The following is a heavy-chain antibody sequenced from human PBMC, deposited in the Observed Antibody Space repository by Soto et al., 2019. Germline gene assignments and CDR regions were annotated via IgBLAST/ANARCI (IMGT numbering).Heavy chain of an antibody. J-gene: IGHJ5*02. D-gene: IGHD2-15*01. CDR3: SSHSPEDMRRT. V-gene: IGHV3-73*02. Sequence: EVQLVESGGGLVQPGGSLKLSCTASGFTFSDSPMHWVRQASGKGLEWVGRIRSKADSYATAYGASVKGRFTISRDDSKTTASLQMNSLKTEDAAVYYCSSHSPEDMRRTWGQGTLVTVSS. CDR1: GFTFSDSP. CDR2: IRSKADSYAT.